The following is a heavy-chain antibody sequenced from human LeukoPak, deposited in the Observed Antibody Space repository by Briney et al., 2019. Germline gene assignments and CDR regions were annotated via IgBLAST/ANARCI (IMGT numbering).Heavy chain of an antibody. CDR1: GFTFSSYE. CDR2: IGSSGGNI. V-gene: IGHV3-48*03. CDR3: ATLLNYYDSSGYPNGFDH. Sequence: PGGSLRLSCEASGFTFSSYEMNWVRQAPGKGLEWVSYIGSSGGNIFYADSVKGRFTISRDNAKNSLYLQMNSLRAEDTAVYYCATLLNYYDSSGYPNGFDHWGQGTLVTVSS. J-gene: IGHJ4*02. D-gene: IGHD3-22*01.